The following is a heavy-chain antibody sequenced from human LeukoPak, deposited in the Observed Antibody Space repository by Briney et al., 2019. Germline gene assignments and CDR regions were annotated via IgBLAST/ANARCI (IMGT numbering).Heavy chain of an antibody. CDR1: GGSISSSSYY. CDR3: VGGGWYPFDY. CDR2: IYYSGTT. J-gene: IGHJ4*02. V-gene: IGHV4-39*07. Sequence: SETLSLTCTVSGGSISSSSYYWGWIRQPPGKGLEWIGSIYYSGTTNYNPSLKSRVTVSVDTSKNQFSLKLSSVTAADTAVYFCVGGGWYPFDYWGQGTLVTVSS. D-gene: IGHD6-19*01.